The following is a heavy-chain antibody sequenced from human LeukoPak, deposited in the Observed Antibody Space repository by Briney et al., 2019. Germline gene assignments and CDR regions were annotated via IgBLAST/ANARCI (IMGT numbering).Heavy chain of an antibody. D-gene: IGHD6-6*01. V-gene: IGHV1-2*02. CDR3: AQKEDSSSSPDY. CDR2: INPNSGGT. J-gene: IGHJ4*02. Sequence: ASVKVSCKASGYTFTGYYMHWVRQAPGQGLEWMGWINPNSGGTNYAQKFQGRVTMTRDTSISTAYMELSRLRSDDTAVYYCAQKEDSSSSPDYWGQGTLVTVSS. CDR1: GYTFTGYY.